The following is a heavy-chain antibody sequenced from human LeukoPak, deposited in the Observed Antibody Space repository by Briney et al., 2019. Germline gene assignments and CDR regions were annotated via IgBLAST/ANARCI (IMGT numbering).Heavy chain of an antibody. D-gene: IGHD3-10*01. CDR3: ARSLGYFDY. CDR1: GGSISSSNYY. CDR2: IYYSGST. Sequence: KTSETLSLTCTVSGGSISSSNYYWIWIRQPPGKGLEWIGSIYYSGSTYYNPSLKSRVTISVDTSKNQFSLKLSSVTAADTAVYYCARSLGYFDYWGQGTLVTVSS. V-gene: IGHV4-39*01. J-gene: IGHJ4*02.